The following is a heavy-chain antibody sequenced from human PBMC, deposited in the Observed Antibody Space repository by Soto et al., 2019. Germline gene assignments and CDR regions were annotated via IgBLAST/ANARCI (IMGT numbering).Heavy chain of an antibody. CDR3: ARGRDPAKTGY. J-gene: IGHJ4*02. V-gene: IGHV4-34*01. CDR2: IHPSGST. D-gene: IGHD5-18*01. Sequence: SETLSLTCAVYGGSFSDYYWNWIRQSPGKGLEWIGEIHPSGSTSYNPSLSSRVTMSRDTSKNHFSLELNSVTAADTAVYYCARGRDPAKTGYWGQGTLVTVSS. CDR1: GGSFSDYY.